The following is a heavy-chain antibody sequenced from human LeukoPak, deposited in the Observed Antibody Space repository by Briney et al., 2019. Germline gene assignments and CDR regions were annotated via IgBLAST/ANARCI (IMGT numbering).Heavy chain of an antibody. D-gene: IGHD4-17*01. J-gene: IGHJ4*02. CDR2: MNPNSGNT. Sequence: ASVKVSCKASGYTFTSYDINWVRQATGQGLEWMGWMNPNSGNTGYAQKFRGRVTMTRNTSISTAYMELSSLRSEDTAVYYCATKYYGDLEYYFDYWGQGTLVTVSS. CDR1: GYTFTSYD. V-gene: IGHV1-8*01. CDR3: ATKYYGDLEYYFDY.